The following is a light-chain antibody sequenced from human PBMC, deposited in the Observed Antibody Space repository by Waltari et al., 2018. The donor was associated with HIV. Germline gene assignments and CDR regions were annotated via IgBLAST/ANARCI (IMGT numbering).Light chain of an antibody. J-gene: IGLJ2*01. CDR3: QVWYSLTDPVV. V-gene: IGLV3-21*02. CDR1: SIGSKS. CDR2: DDS. Sequence: SYVLTQPPSVSVAPGQTARITCGGSSIGSKSVHWYQQKPGQAPVLVVSDDSDRPSGSPARFSGSRSGNTATLTISRVEAGDEADYYCQVWYSLTDPVVFGGGTKLTVL.